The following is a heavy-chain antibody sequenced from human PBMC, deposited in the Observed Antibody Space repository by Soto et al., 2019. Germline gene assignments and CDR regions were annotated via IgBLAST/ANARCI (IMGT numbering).Heavy chain of an antibody. CDR3: ARERWELDAFDI. V-gene: IGHV3-21*01. J-gene: IGHJ3*02. D-gene: IGHD1-26*01. CDR1: GFTFSSYS. CDR2: ISSSSSYI. Sequence: EVQLVESGGGLVKPGGSLRLSCAASGFTFSSYSMNWVRQAPGKGLEWVSSISSSSSYIYYADSVKGRFTISRDNAKNSLYLQMNSLRAEDTAVYYCARERWELDAFDIWGQGTMVTVSS.